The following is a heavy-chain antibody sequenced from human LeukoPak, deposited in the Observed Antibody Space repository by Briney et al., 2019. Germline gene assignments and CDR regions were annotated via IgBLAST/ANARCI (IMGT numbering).Heavy chain of an antibody. CDR1: GVSVSDGRYY. J-gene: IGHJ3*02. CDR3: ATPYCSGISCLDVFNM. Sequence: SETLSLTCNVSGVSVSDGRYYWTWILQHPGKGLEWIGYKYYSGSAKYNPSLKSRLTISIDTSKNQFSLQVSSVTAAETATYYCATPYCSGISCLDVFNMWGQGTRVTVSS. CDR2: KYYSGSA. D-gene: IGHD2-2*01. V-gene: IGHV4-31*03.